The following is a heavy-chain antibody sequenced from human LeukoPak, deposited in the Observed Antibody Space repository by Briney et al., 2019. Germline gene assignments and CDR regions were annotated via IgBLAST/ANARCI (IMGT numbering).Heavy chain of an antibody. V-gene: IGHV3-21*04. CDR3: AREKFTMATNWFDP. CDR2: ITSSSSYI. D-gene: IGHD3-10*01. J-gene: IGHJ5*02. CDR1: GFTLSSYT. Sequence: GGSLRLSCAASGFTLSSYTMNWVRQAPGKGLEWVSSITSSSSYIHYADSVKGRFTISRDNSKNTLYLQMNSLRAEDTAVYYCAREKFTMATNWFDPWGQGALVTVSS.